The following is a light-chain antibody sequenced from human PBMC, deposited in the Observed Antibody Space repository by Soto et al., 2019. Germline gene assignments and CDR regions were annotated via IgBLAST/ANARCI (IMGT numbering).Light chain of an antibody. CDR1: QSVSSSY. Sequence: DIVLTQSPGTLSLSPGERATLSCRASQSVSSSYLVWYQQKRGQAPRLLFYGASSRATGIPDRFSGSGSGTDFTVTISRLEPEDFAVYYCQQYGSSWTFGQGTKVEIK. CDR3: QQYGSSWT. V-gene: IGKV3-20*01. CDR2: GAS. J-gene: IGKJ1*01.